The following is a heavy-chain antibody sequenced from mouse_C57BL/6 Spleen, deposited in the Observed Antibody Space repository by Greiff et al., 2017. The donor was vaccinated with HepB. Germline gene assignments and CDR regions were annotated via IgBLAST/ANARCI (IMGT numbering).Heavy chain of an antibody. CDR2: ISSGSSTI. J-gene: IGHJ1*03. D-gene: IGHD1-1*01. CDR3: ARAPYYYGSSRDWYFDV. CDR1: GFTFSDYG. Sequence: EVQGVESGGGLVKPGGSLKLSCAASGFTFSDYGMHWVRQAPEKGLEWVAYISSGSSTIYYADTVKGRFTISRDNAKNTLFLQMTSLRSEDTAMYYCARAPYYYGSSRDWYFDVWGTGTTVTVSS. V-gene: IGHV5-17*01.